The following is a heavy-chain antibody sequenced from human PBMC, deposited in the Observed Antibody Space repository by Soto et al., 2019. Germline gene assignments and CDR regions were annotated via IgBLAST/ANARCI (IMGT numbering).Heavy chain of an antibody. Sequence: EVQLVDSGGGWVQPGGSLRLSCAASGFTFSNYAMTWVRQGPGKGLAWVSGSSGSGGRSYYADSVKGRFTISRDNSKSTLYLPINSLRAEDKAVSYCAQAYFFWSSAQPYFFDYWGQVTLVTVS. CDR1: GFTFSNYA. CDR2: SSGSGGRS. CDR3: AQAYFFWSSAQPYFFDY. D-gene: IGHD3-3*01. V-gene: IGHV3-23*04. J-gene: IGHJ4*02.